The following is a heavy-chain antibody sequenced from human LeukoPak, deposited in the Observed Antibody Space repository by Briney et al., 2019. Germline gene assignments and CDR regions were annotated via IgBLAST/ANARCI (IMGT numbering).Heavy chain of an antibody. J-gene: IGHJ4*02. V-gene: IGHV1-69*13. CDR1: GGTFSSYA. Sequence: SVKVSCKAPGGTFSSYAISWVRQAPGQGLEWMGGIIPIFGTANYAQKFQGRVTITADESTSTAYMEPSSLRSEDTAVYYCASAVEVATTADYWGQGTLVTVSS. CDR3: ASAVEVATTADY. D-gene: IGHD5-24*01. CDR2: IIPIFGTA.